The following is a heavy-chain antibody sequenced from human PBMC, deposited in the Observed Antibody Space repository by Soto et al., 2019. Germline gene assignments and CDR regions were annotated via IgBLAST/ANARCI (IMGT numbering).Heavy chain of an antibody. CDR2: ISGSGGST. V-gene: IGHV3-23*01. D-gene: IGHD3-10*01. CDR1: GFTFSSYA. J-gene: IGHJ6*03. Sequence: GGSLRLSCAASGFTFSSYAMSWVRQAPGKGLEWVSAISGSGGSTYYADSVKGRFTISRDNSKNTLYLQMNSLRAEDTAVYYCANYYGSGSSRFYYYYHYFMDVWGKGSTVIVSS. CDR3: ANYYGSGSSRFYYYYHYFMDV.